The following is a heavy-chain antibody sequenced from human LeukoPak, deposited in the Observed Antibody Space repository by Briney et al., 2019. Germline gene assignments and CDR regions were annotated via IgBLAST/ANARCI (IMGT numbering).Heavy chain of an antibody. CDR2: MNPSSGNT. Sequence: ASVKVSCKASGYTFTSYDINWVRQATGQGLEWMGWMNPSSGNTGYAQKFQGRVTMTRNTSISTAYMELSSLRSEDTAVYYCARPGWSSTSSPPGYYYMDVWGKGTTVTVSS. V-gene: IGHV1-8*01. CDR3: ARPGWSSTSSPPGYYYMDV. J-gene: IGHJ6*03. D-gene: IGHD2-2*01. CDR1: GYTFTSYD.